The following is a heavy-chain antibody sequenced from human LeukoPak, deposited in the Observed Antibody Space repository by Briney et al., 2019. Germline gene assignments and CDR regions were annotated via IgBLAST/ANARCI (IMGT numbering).Heavy chain of an antibody. CDR2: VYTSGST. J-gene: IGHJ4*02. D-gene: IGHD6-13*01. Sequence: SETLSLTCTVSGGSISSYYWSWIRQRAGKGLEWIGRVYTSGSTDYSSSLKSRVTMSIDTSKNQFSLNLSSVTAADTAVYYCARGITATGEQGDFDSWGQGTLVTVSS. V-gene: IGHV4-4*07. CDR1: GGSISSYY. CDR3: ARGITATGEQGDFDS.